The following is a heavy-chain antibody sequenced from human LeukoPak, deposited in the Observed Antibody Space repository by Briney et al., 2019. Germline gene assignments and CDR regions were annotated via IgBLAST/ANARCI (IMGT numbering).Heavy chain of an antibody. CDR1: GFTVSSNY. V-gene: IGHV3-53*01. CDR3: AKGRAMAYYFDY. Sequence: GGSLRLSCAASGFTVSSNYMSWVRQAPGKGLGWVSVIYSGGSTYYADSVKGRFTISRDNSKNTLYLQMNSLRAEDTAVYYCAKGRAMAYYFDYRGQGTLVTVSS. CDR2: IYSGGST. J-gene: IGHJ4*02. D-gene: IGHD5-18*01.